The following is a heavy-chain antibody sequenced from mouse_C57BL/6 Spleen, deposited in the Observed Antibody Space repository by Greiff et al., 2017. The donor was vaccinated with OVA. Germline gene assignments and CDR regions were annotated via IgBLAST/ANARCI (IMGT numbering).Heavy chain of an antibody. CDR1: GYSITSGYY. D-gene: IGHD1-1*01. V-gene: IGHV3-6*01. CDR2: ISYDGSN. Sequence: ESGPGLVKPSQSLSLTCSVTGYSITSGYYWNWIRQFPGNKLEWMGYISYDGSNNYNPSLKNRISITRDTSKNQFFLKLNSVTTEDTATYYCARDLTRAMDYWGQGTSVTVSS. CDR3: ARDLTRAMDY. J-gene: IGHJ4*01.